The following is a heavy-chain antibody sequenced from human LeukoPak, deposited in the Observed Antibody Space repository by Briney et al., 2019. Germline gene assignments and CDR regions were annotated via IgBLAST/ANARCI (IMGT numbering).Heavy chain of an antibody. CDR2: IYYSGST. CDR3: ARDLTGSAAAGTSYYYYYGMDV. D-gene: IGHD6-13*01. CDR1: GGSISSYY. V-gene: IGHV4-59*01. J-gene: IGHJ6*04. Sequence: SETLSLTCTVSGGSISSYYWSWIRQPPGKGLEWIGYIYYSGSTNYNPSLKSRVTISVDTSKNQFSLKLSSVTAADTAVNYCARDLTGSAAAGTSYYYYYGMDVWGKGTTVTVSS.